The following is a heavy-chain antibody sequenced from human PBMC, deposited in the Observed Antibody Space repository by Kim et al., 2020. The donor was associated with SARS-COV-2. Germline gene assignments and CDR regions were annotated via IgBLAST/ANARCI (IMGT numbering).Heavy chain of an antibody. V-gene: IGHV3-23*01. J-gene: IGHJ4*02. Sequence: KGRFTLSRDNSKNTVYLQMNSLRAEDTAIFYCAKHPPIVVVPAAIPFQDYWGQGTLVTVSS. CDR3: AKHPPIVVVPAAIPFQDY. D-gene: IGHD2-2*01.